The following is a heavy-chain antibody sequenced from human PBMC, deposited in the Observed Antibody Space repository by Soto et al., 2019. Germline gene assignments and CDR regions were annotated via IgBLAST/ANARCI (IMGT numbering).Heavy chain of an antibody. V-gene: IGHV4-59*01. CDR3: ARAVTTEGPDY. CDR2: IYYSGST. Sequence: QVQLQESGPGLVKPSETLSLTCTVSGGSISSYYWSWIRQPPGKGLEWIGYIYYSGSTNYNPSLKSRVTISVDTSKNQFSLKLSSVTAADTAVYYCARAVTTEGPDYWGQGTLVTVSS. J-gene: IGHJ4*02. D-gene: IGHD4-17*01. CDR1: GGSISSYY.